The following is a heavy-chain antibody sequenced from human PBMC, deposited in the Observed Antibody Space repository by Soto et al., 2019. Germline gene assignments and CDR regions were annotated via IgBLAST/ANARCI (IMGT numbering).Heavy chain of an antibody. J-gene: IGHJ4*02. CDR2: ISGSGGST. Sequence: GGSLRLSCAASGFTFSSYAMSWVRQAPGKGLEWVSAISGSGGSTYYADSLKGRFTISRDNSKNTLYLQMNSLRAEDTAVYYCGKGGGEEGFDLWGQGTLVTVSS. V-gene: IGHV3-23*01. CDR3: GKGGGEEGFDL. D-gene: IGHD3-10*01. CDR1: GFTFSSYA.